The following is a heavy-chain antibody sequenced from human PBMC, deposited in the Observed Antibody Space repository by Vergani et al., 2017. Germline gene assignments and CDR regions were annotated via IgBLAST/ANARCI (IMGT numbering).Heavy chain of an antibody. J-gene: IGHJ6*03. CDR2: IDHTVRP. Sequence: QVQLQQWGGGLLKPSETLSLTCVVNGGSFTSYNWTWIRQSPGEGLEWVGDIDHTVRPDYNPSLKSRLTMSVDKSLTQFSLTLNSVTATDTAIYFCARVNTETNGHLYYYYYMDVWGQGTAVTVS. CDR1: GGSFTSYN. CDR3: ARVNTETNGHLYYYYYMDV. D-gene: IGHD4-11*01. V-gene: IGHV4-34*01.